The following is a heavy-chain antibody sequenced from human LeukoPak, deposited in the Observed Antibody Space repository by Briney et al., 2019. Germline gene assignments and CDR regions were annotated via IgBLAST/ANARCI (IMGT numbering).Heavy chain of an antibody. V-gene: IGHV4-61*02. Sequence: SETLSLTCTVSGGSISSGSYYWSWIRQPAGKGLEWIGRIYTSGSTNYNPSLKSRATISVDTSKNQFSLKLSSVTAADTAVYYCARDSSGWFDYWGQGTLVTVSS. CDR1: GGSISSGSYY. CDR2: IYTSGST. J-gene: IGHJ4*02. D-gene: IGHD6-19*01. CDR3: ARDSSGWFDY.